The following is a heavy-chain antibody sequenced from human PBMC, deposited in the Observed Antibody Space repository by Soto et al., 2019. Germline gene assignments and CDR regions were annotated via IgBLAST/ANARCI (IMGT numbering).Heavy chain of an antibody. Sequence: QVQLQESGPGLVKPSETLSLTCTVSGDSFSSYYWSWIRQPAGKGLEWIGRIYPSGTTNYNPSLKRRLTLSRETSKNQFSLRLRSVTAADTAVYFCARDDYGSAGMDVWGQGTTVTVSS. D-gene: IGHD3-10*01. CDR1: GDSFSSYY. V-gene: IGHV4-4*07. J-gene: IGHJ6*02. CDR2: IYPSGTT. CDR3: ARDDYGSAGMDV.